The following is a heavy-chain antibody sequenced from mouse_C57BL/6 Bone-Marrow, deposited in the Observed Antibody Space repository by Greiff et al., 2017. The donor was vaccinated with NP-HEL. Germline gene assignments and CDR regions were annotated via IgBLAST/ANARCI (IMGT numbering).Heavy chain of an antibody. CDR1: GYTFTDYE. Sequence: VHLVESGAELVRPGASVTLSCKASGYTFTDYEMHWVKQTPVHGLEWIGAIDPETGGTAYNQKFKGKAILTADKSSSTAYMELRSLTSEDSAVYYCTRWGKGGYFDVWGTGTTVTVSS. CDR3: TRWGKGGYFDV. J-gene: IGHJ1*03. CDR2: IDPETGGT. D-gene: IGHD1-3*01. V-gene: IGHV1-15*01.